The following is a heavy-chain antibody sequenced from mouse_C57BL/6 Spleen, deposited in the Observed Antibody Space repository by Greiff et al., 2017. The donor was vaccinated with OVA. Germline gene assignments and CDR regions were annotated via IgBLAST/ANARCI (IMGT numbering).Heavy chain of an antibody. CDR3: ARGGSSYEYFDV. Sequence: QVQLQQPGAELVMPGASVKLSCKASGYTFTSYWMHWVKQRPGQGLEWIGEIDPSDSYTNYNQKFKGKSTLTVDKSSSTAYMQLSSLTSEDSAVYCCARGGSSYEYFDVWGTGTTVTVSS. D-gene: IGHD1-1*01. CDR2: IDPSDSYT. J-gene: IGHJ1*03. V-gene: IGHV1-69*01. CDR1: GYTFTSYW.